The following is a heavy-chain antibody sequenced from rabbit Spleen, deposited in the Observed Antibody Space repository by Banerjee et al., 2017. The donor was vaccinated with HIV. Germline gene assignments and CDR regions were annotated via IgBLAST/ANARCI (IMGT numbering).Heavy chain of an antibody. Sequence: VESGGDLVKPGASLTLTCTASGFSFSYSDYMCWVRQPPGKGPEWIACIGAGVSYTTYYATWAKGRFTISKTSSTTVTLQMTSLTAADTATYFCARDSGTSFSSYGMDLWGQGTLVTVS. CDR2: IGAGVSYTT. J-gene: IGHJ6*01. CDR1: GFSFSYSDY. V-gene: IGHV1S40*01. CDR3: ARDSGTSFSSYGMDL. D-gene: IGHD8-1*01.